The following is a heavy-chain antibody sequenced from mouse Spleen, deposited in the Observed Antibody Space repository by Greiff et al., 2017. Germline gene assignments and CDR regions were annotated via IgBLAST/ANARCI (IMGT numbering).Heavy chain of an antibody. CDR2: IYPGSGST. CDR3: ARNGYYWYFGV. V-gene: IGHV1-77*01. J-gene: IGHJ1*03. CDR1: GYSFTDYV. D-gene: IGHD2-2*01. Sequence: QVQLKESGPELVKPGASVKMSCKASGYSFTDYVISWVKQRTGKGLEWIGEIYPGSGSTYYNEKFKGKATLTADKSSNTAYMHLSSLTSEDSAVYFCARNGYYWYFGVWGTRTTVTVSS.